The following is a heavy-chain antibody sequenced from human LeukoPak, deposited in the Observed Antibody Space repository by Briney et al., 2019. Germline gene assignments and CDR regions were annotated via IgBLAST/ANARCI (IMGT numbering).Heavy chain of an antibody. CDR3: ARRLGTYYYDSSGYYRLAFDY. Sequence: SETLSLTCSVSGGSIRTYYWNWIRQPPGKGLEWIGYIDYSGSTNYNPSLKSRVTISVDKSKNQFSLKLSSVTAADTAVYYCARRLGTYYYDSSGYYRLAFDYWGQGTLVTVSS. D-gene: IGHD3-22*01. J-gene: IGHJ4*02. V-gene: IGHV4-59*12. CDR1: GGSIRTYY. CDR2: IDYSGST.